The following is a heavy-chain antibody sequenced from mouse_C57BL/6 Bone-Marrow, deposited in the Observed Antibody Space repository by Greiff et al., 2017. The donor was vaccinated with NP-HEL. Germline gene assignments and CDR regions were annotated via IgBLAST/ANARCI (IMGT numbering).Heavy chain of an antibody. CDR3: ARGGVWLQCWYFDV. D-gene: IGHD2-2*01. CDR1: GYTFTSYG. J-gene: IGHJ1*03. V-gene: IGHV1-81*01. Sequence: LQESGAELARPGASVKLSCKASGYTFTSYGIRWVKQRPGQGLEWIGEIYPRSGNTYYNEKFKGKATLTADKSSSTAYMHLSSLTAEDSAVYYCARGGVWLQCWYFDVWGKGTTVTVSS. CDR2: IYPRSGNT.